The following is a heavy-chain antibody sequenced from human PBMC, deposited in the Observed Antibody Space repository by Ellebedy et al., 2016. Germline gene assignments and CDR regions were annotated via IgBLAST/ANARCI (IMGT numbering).Heavy chain of an antibody. CDR3: ASGGYSSVRRGFDY. Sequence: GGSLRLSCAASGFTFSDYYMSWVRQAPGKGLEWVANINKDGSANYYVDSVKGRFTVSRDNAKNSLHLQMNSLRDEDTAVYYCASGGYSSVRRGFDYWGQGTLVTVSS. CDR1: GFTFSDYY. CDR2: INKDGSAN. V-gene: IGHV3-7*01. D-gene: IGHD6-25*01. J-gene: IGHJ4*02.